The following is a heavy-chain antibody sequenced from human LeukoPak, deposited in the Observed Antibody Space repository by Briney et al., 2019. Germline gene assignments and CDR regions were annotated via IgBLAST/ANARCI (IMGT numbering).Heavy chain of an antibody. D-gene: IGHD2-2*01. CDR2: IYQSGST. Sequence: SETLSLTCIVSGYSISSGYYWGWIRQPPGKGLEWIGSIYQSGSTYYNPSLKSRVTISVDKSKNQFSLKLSSVTAADTAVYYCARFSSSTSTPFGPWGQGTLVTVSS. CDR1: GYSISSGYY. J-gene: IGHJ5*02. V-gene: IGHV4-38-2*02. CDR3: ARFSSSTSTPFGP.